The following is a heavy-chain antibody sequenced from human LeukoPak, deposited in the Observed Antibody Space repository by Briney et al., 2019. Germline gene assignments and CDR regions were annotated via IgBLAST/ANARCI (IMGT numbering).Heavy chain of an antibody. D-gene: IGHD5-18*01. V-gene: IGHV1-69*06. CDR1: GGTLSSYA. CDR3: AREESGYSYGTFDY. Sequence: SVKVSCKASGGTLSSYAISWVRQAPGQGLEWMGGIIPIFGTANYAQKFQGRVTITADKSTSTAYMELSSLRSEDTAVYYCAREESGYSYGTFDYWGQGTLVTVSS. CDR2: IIPIFGTA. J-gene: IGHJ4*02.